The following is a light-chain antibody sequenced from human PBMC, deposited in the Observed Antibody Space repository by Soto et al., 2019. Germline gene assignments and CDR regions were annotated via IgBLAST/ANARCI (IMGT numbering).Light chain of an antibody. CDR1: QNIERW. Sequence: DIQMTQSPSTLSASVGDRVTITCRASQNIERWLAWYQQKPGKAPKLLLYDVSSLESGVPSRFSGSGSGTEFILTINGLQPDDFATYYCQQFKSGTWTFGQGTKVKV. CDR2: DVS. V-gene: IGKV1-5*01. CDR3: QQFKSGTWT. J-gene: IGKJ1*01.